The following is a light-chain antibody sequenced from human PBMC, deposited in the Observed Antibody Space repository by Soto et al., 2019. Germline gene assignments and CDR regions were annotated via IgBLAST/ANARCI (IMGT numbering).Light chain of an antibody. CDR1: SSDVGSYDL. Sequence: QSVLTQPASVSGSPGQSITISCTGTSSDVGSYDLVSWYQQHPGKAPKLMIYEVTKRPSGVSNRFSGSKSANTASLTISGLQADDEADYYCCSYGRTVRVFGGGTKLTVL. CDR3: CSYGRTVRV. V-gene: IGLV2-23*02. CDR2: EVT. J-gene: IGLJ3*02.